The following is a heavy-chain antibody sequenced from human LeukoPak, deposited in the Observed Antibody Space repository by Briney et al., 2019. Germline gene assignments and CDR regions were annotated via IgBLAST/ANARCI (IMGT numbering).Heavy chain of an antibody. CDR1: GFTFDDYA. Sequence: PGGSLRLSCAASGFTFDDYAMHWVRHAPGKGLEWISLISGDSHSTFYADSVKGRFTISRDNSKNSLYLQMNSLRSDDTALYYCARDTEGYIYGYYYYGMDVWGQGTTVTVSS. CDR3: ARDTEGYIYGYYYYGMDV. V-gene: IGHV3-43*02. CDR2: ISGDSHST. D-gene: IGHD5-18*01. J-gene: IGHJ6*02.